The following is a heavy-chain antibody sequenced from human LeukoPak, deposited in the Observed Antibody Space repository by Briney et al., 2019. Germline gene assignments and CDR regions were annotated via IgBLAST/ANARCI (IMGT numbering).Heavy chain of an antibody. CDR2: ITSDGSNK. Sequence: GGSLRLSCAASGFIFSTYSMHWVRQAPGKGLEWVAVITSDGSNKYYADSVTGRFTISRDKSKNTLFLQMDSLRVEDAAVYYCTRGGGLLGASQGDYWGQGTLVTVSS. V-gene: IGHV3-30*04. CDR3: TRGGGLLGASQGDY. J-gene: IGHJ4*02. CDR1: GFIFSTYS. D-gene: IGHD1-26*01.